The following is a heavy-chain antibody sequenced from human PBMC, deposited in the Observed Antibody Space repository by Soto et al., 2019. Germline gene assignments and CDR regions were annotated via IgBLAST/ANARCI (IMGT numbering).Heavy chain of an antibody. V-gene: IGHV4-4*02. CDR1: GGSISSSNW. J-gene: IGHJ6*02. D-gene: IGHD3-10*01. CDR3: ARDRSYYYGSGPYYYYGMDV. Sequence: SETLSLTCAVSGGSISSSNWWSWVRQPPGKGLEWIGEIYHSGSTNYNPSLKSRVTISVDKSKNQFSLKLSSVTAADTAVYYCARDRSYYYGSGPYYYYGMDVWGQGTTVT. CDR2: IYHSGST.